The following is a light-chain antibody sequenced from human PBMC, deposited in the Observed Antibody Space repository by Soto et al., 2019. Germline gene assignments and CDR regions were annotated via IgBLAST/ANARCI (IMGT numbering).Light chain of an antibody. CDR1: SSDVGAYKY. V-gene: IGLV2-8*01. CDR2: EVS. Sequence: QSALTQPPSASGSPGQSVTISCTGTSSDVGAYKYVSWYQQYPGKAPKLMIYEVSKRPSGVPARFSGSKSGNTASLTVSGRQAEDEADYYCTSYVGSNIWVFGGGTKLTVL. CDR3: TSYVGSNIWV. J-gene: IGLJ3*02.